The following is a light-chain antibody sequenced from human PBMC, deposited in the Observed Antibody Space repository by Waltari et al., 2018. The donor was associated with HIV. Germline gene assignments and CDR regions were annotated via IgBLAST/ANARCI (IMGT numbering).Light chain of an antibody. J-gene: IGLJ2*01. Sequence: QSVLRPPPSVSWAPGQRVALSCVGSTSTLGAGYDVHWYQHVPWSGPNLLIYIETKRPAGVPDRFSGAKSGTSGFLAITWLQAYDEADYYCKPYDRGLSGLVFCGGTKLTVL. CDR2: IET. CDR3: KPYDRGLSGLV. V-gene: IGLV1-40*01. CDR1: TSTLGAGYD.